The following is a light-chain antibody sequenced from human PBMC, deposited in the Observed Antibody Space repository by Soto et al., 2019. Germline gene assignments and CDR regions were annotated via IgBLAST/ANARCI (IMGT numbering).Light chain of an antibody. V-gene: IGKV1-39*01. Sequence: DIPMTQSPSSLSASVGDRVTITCRASQSISNYLNWYQQKPGKAPQLLIYGASSLQSGVPSRFSGSGSGTDFTLTISSLQPEDFATYYCQQSYSTPWTFGQGTKVEIK. J-gene: IGKJ1*01. CDR3: QQSYSTPWT. CDR2: GAS. CDR1: QSISNY.